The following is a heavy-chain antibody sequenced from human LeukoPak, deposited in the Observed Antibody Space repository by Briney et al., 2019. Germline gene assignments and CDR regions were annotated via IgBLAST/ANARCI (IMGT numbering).Heavy chain of an antibody. V-gene: IGHV3-23*01. J-gene: IGHJ4*02. D-gene: IGHD6-13*01. CDR3: AKEVAAAGYFDY. Sequence: GGSLRLSCAASGFTFSAYAMSWVRQAPGKGLEWVSGITGGGTTTYYAESVKGRFTISRDNSKNTLYLQMNSLRVEDTAIYYCAKEVAAAGYFDYWGQGTLVTVSS. CDR1: GFTFSAYA. CDR2: ITGGGTTT.